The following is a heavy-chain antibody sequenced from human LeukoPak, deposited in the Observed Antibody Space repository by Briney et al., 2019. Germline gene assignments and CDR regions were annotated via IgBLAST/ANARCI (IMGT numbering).Heavy chain of an antibody. V-gene: IGHV3-33*01. D-gene: IGHD3-16*01. CDR3: ARGSVGGGNYFDY. CDR2: IWDDGNNK. Sequence: PGGSLRLSCAASGFSFSNHGMHWVRQAPGKRLEWVAVIWDDGNNKRYANSVNGRFTISRDNSENTLYLQMNGLTAEDTAMYYCARGSVGGGNYFDYWGQGTLVTVSS. J-gene: IGHJ4*02. CDR1: GFSFSNHG.